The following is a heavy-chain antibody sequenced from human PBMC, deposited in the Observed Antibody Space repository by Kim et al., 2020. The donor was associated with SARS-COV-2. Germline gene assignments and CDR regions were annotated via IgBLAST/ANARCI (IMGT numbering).Heavy chain of an antibody. Sequence: ESVKGRFTISRDNSKSTLFLQMNSRRVEDTALYFCARPRHSGGPYYFDSWGQGTPVTVSS. J-gene: IGHJ4*02. D-gene: IGHD6-25*01. V-gene: IGHV3-30*07. CDR3: ARPRHSGGPYYFDS.